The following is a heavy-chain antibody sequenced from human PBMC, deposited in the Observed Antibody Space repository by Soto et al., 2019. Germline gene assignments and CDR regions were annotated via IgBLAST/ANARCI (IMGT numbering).Heavy chain of an antibody. V-gene: IGHV3-9*01. CDR2: ISWNSDAF. J-gene: IGHJ6*04. CDR3: AKEIELGTTYSFWGQDV. D-gene: IGHD3-16*01. CDR1: GFIFDDYA. Sequence: EVVLVESGGGLVLPGRSLRLSCAASGFIFDDYAMHWVRQVPGKGLEWVSGISWNSDAFAYADSVKGRFTISRDNAKKSLYLQMRGLTIAATGLYYCAKEIELGTTYSFWGQDVWCEGTTLTLSS.